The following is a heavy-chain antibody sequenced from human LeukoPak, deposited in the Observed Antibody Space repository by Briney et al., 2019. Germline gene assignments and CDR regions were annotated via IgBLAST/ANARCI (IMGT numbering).Heavy chain of an antibody. CDR3: AKDRYIAVAGMRSTLNY. D-gene: IGHD6-19*01. Sequence: GGSLRLSCAASGFTFSSYGMHWVRQAPGKGLEWVAVISYDGSNKYYADSVKGRFTISRDNSKNTLYLQMNSLRAEDTAVYYCAKDRYIAVAGMRSTLNYWGQGTLVTVSS. CDR2: ISYDGSNK. J-gene: IGHJ4*02. V-gene: IGHV3-30*18. CDR1: GFTFSSYG.